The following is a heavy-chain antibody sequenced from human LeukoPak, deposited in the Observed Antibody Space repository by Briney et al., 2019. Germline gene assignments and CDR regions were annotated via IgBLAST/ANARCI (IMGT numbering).Heavy chain of an antibody. D-gene: IGHD3-10*01. J-gene: IGHJ3*02. CDR2: INHSGST. CDR3: ARDYYGSGDDAFDI. Sequence: SETLSLTCAVYGGSFSGYYWSWIRQPPGKGLEWIGGINHSGSTNYKPSLTRRVTISVDTSKNQFSLKLSSVTAADTAVYYCARDYYGSGDDAFDIWGQGTMVTVSS. CDR1: GGSFSGYY. V-gene: IGHV4-34*01.